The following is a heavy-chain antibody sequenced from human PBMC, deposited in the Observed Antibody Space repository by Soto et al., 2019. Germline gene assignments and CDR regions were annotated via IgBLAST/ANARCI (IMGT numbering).Heavy chain of an antibody. Sequence: EVQLLESGGGLVQRGGSLRLSCEASGFPFSTHAMTWVRQVPGKGLEWVSTTSNGGNTEFAESVRGRFTVFRDNSKNTIYLQMSSLRAEDSAIYFCARDFRPGLIVPTKSGFDPWGQGTPVTVSS. CDR1: GFPFSTHA. J-gene: IGHJ5*02. CDR3: ARDFRPGLIVPTKSGFDP. D-gene: IGHD2-15*01. V-gene: IGHV3-23*01. CDR2: TSNGGNT.